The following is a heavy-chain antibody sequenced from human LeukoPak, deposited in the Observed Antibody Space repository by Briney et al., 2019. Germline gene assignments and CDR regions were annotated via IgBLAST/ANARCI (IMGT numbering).Heavy chain of an antibody. V-gene: IGHV4-39*07. J-gene: IGHJ4*02. CDR1: GGSISSSSYY. CDR2: IYYSGST. Sequence: SETLSLTCTVSGGSISSSSYYWGWIRQPPGKGLEWIGGIYYSGSTYYNPSLKSRVTISVDTSKNQFSLKLSSVTAADTAVYYCASIRSSSLNYWGQGTLVTVSS. CDR3: ASIRSSSLNY. D-gene: IGHD6-13*01.